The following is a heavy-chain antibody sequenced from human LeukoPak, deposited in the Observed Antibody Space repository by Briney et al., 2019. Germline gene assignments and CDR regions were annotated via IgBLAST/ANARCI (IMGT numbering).Heavy chain of an antibody. V-gene: IGHV4-59*11. CDR1: GGSISSHY. CDR3: ARGDYDFWSGSIYYYYYMDV. J-gene: IGHJ6*03. D-gene: IGHD3-3*01. Sequence: SETLSLTCTVSGGSISSHYWSWIRQPPGKGLEWIGYTYYSGSTNYNPSLKSRVTISVDTSKNQFSLKLSSVTAADTAVYYCARGDYDFWSGSIYYYYYMDVWGKGTTVTVSS. CDR2: TYYSGST.